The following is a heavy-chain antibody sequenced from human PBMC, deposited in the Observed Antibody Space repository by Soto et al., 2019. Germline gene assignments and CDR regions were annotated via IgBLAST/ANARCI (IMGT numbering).Heavy chain of an antibody. D-gene: IGHD2-2*01. CDR2: INHYGST. J-gene: IGHJ5*02. CDR1: GGSFSSYY. Sequence: QVQLQQWGAGLLKPSETLSLTCAVYGGSFSSYYWSWIRQPPGKGLERIGQINHYGSTDYNPSLNSRVTRSVATSKNHFSLRLSSVTAADSAMYCCATHCSSTSCYYTFDPWGQGTLVTVSS. CDR3: ATHCSSTSCYYTFDP. V-gene: IGHV4-34*01.